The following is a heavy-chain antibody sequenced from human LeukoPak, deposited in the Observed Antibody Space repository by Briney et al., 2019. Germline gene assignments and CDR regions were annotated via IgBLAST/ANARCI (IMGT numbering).Heavy chain of an antibody. Sequence: ASVKVSCKASGYTFTSYYMHWVRQAPGQGLEWMGIINPSGGSTSYAQKFQGRVTMTRDMSTSTVYMELSSLRSDDTAVYYCARDLTHRRNYDSTGYQIVPAFWGQGTLVTVSS. J-gene: IGHJ4*02. CDR2: INPSGGST. V-gene: IGHV1-46*01. CDR3: ARDLTHRRNYDSTGYQIVPAF. D-gene: IGHD3-22*01. CDR1: GYTFTSYY.